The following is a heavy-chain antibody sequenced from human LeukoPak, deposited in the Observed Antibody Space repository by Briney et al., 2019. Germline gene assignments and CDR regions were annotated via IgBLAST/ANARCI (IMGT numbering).Heavy chain of an antibody. V-gene: IGHV3-20*04. CDR2: INWNGGST. CDR1: GFTFDDYG. CDR3: ARDFNSGYGSGSYYNPYYFDY. Sequence: PGGSLRLSCTASGFTFDDYGMSWVRQAPGKGLEWVSGINWNGGSTGYADPVKGRFTISRDNAKNSLYLQMNSLRAEDTALYYCARDFNSGYGSGSYYNPYYFDYWGQGTLVTVSS. D-gene: IGHD3-10*01. J-gene: IGHJ4*02.